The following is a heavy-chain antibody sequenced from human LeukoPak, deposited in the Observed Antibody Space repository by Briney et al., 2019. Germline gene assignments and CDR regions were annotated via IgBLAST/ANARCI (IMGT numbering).Heavy chain of an antibody. V-gene: IGHV1-69*13. Sequence: SVKVSCKASGFTFTSSAMQWVRQAPGQGLEWMGGIIPIFGTANYAQKFQGRVTITADESTSTAYMELSSLRSEDTAVYYCARGTVYGDYLFDYWGQGTLVTVSS. CDR1: GFTFTSSA. J-gene: IGHJ4*02. CDR3: ARGTVYGDYLFDY. CDR2: IIPIFGTA. D-gene: IGHD4-17*01.